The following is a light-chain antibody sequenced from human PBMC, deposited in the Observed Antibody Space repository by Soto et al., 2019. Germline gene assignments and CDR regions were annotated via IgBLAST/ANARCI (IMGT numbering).Light chain of an antibody. CDR1: RGIGNA. J-gene: IGKJ1*01. V-gene: IGKV1-27*01. Sequence: DIQMTQSPSSLSASVVDRVTITCRPSRGIGNALAWYQQKPGTVPKLLIHSASTLQSGVPSRFSGSGSGTDFTLTISSLQPEDVASYYCQKYDSAPTFGPGTKVDNK. CDR3: QKYDSAPT. CDR2: SAS.